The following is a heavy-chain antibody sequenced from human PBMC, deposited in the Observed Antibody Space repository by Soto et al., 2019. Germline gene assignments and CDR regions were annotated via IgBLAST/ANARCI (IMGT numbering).Heavy chain of an antibody. J-gene: IGHJ4*02. CDR3: AREDYGDYGGYFDY. CDR1: GGSISSGGYY. Sequence: SETLSLTCTVSGGSISSGGYYWSWIRQHPGKGLEWIGYIYYSGSTYYNPSLKSRVTISVDGSKNQFSLKASSVTAADTAVYYCAREDYGDYGGYFDYWGQGSLVTVSS. CDR2: IYYSGST. V-gene: IGHV4-31*03. D-gene: IGHD4-17*01.